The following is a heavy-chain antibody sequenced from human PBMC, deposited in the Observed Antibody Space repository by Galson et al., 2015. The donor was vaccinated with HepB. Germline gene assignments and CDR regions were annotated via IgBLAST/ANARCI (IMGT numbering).Heavy chain of an antibody. D-gene: IGHD5-12*01. Sequence: SLRLSCAASGFTFSTYAMHWVRQAPGKGLEWVALISFDGRKEYYAESMQGRFNISRDNSKNTLYLQLNSLRDGDTAVYYCAKDQGGGYSFGLGRTIHGMDVWGQGTTVTVSS. J-gene: IGHJ6*02. CDR2: ISFDGRKE. CDR3: AKDQGGGYSFGLGRTIHGMDV. V-gene: IGHV3-30*18. CDR1: GFTFSTYA.